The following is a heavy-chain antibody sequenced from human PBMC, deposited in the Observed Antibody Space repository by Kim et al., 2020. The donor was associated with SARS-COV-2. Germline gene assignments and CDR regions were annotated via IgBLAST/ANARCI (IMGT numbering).Heavy chain of an antibody. Sequence: YTPSLKSRVNISVDTSKNQFSLKLSSVTAADTAVYYCASAPYDSSGYYYWGQGTLVTVSS. D-gene: IGHD3-22*01. CDR3: ASAPYDSSGYYY. V-gene: IGHV4-59*01. J-gene: IGHJ4*02.